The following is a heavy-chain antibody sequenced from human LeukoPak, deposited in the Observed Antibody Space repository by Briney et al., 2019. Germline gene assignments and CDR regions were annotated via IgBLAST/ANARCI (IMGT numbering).Heavy chain of an antibody. D-gene: IGHD3-16*01. Sequence: SETLSLTCTVSGGSVSNVNYYWGWIRQPPGKGLEWIASVYYNGGTFYKPSLKSRVTISIDTSKNQFSLKVRSVTAADTAVYYCAREETSTVWDWGQGALVTVSS. CDR3: AREETSTVWD. CDR1: GGSVSNVNYY. CDR2: VYYNGGT. V-gene: IGHV4-39*07. J-gene: IGHJ4*02.